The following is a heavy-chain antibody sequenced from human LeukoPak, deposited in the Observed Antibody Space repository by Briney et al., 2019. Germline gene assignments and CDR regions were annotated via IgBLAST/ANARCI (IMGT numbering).Heavy chain of an antibody. D-gene: IGHD6-25*01. Sequence: GRSLRLSCVASGFTFSSYAMHWVRQSPGKGLEWVAAISYDGSNKNYADSVKGRFNISRDNSKSTLYLQMNSLRAEDTAVYYCATGYQYYDYYYMDVWGKGTTVTISS. CDR1: GFTFSSYA. V-gene: IGHV3-30*04. CDR2: ISYDGSNK. CDR3: ATGYQYYDYYYMDV. J-gene: IGHJ6*03.